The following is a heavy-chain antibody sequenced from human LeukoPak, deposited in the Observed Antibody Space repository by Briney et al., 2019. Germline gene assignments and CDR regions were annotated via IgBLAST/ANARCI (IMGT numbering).Heavy chain of an antibody. CDR3: GRHRNSGSSYYYYGMDV. CDR2: INPNSGGT. V-gene: IGHV1-2*02. Sequence: ASVKVSCKASGYTFTDYYMHWARQAPGQRLEWMGSINPNSGGTNYAAKFQGRVTMTRDTSVSTAYMDLSRLTSDDTVVYYCGRHRNSGSSYYYYGMDVWGQGTTVTVSS. CDR1: GYTFTDYY. D-gene: IGHD1-26*01. J-gene: IGHJ6*02.